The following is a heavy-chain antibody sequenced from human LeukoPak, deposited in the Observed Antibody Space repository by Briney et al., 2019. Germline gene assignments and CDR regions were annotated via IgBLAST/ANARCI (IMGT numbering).Heavy chain of an antibody. CDR3: TTDSSSSSYY. CDR2: IKSKTDGGTT. CDR1: GFSFSNAW. V-gene: IGHV3-15*01. D-gene: IGHD6-6*01. J-gene: IGHJ4*02. Sequence: GGSLRLSCAASGFSFSNAWMSWVRQAPGKGLEWVGRIKSKTDGGTTEYAAPVKGRLNISRDDSKNTLYLQMNSLKTEDTAVYYCTTDSSSSSYYWGQGTLVTVSS.